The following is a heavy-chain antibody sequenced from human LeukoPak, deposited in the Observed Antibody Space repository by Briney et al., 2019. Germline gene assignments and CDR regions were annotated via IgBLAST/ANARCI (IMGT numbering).Heavy chain of an antibody. Sequence: ASVKVSCKAAGYTFTSHGISWVRQAPGQGLEWMGWISTYNGNTNYAKKLQGRVSMTTDTSTRTAYMDLRSLRSDDTALYYCARDNWPTVTHDYWGQGTLVTVSS. CDR3: ARDNWPTVTHDY. CDR1: GYTFTSHG. J-gene: IGHJ4*02. D-gene: IGHD4-17*01. CDR2: ISTYNGNT. V-gene: IGHV1-18*01.